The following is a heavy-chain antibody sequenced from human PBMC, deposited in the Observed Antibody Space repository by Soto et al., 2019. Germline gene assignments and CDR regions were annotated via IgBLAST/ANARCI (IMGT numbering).Heavy chain of an antibody. J-gene: IGHJ4*02. Sequence: EVQLVESGGTLVQPGGSLRLSCAASGFTFSSYSMNWVRQAPGKGLEWVSYISSSSSTMYYADSVKGRFTISRDNAKNSLFLHMNSLRDEDTAVYYCARDSTDADSGSYSGDYWGQGTLVTVSS. D-gene: IGHD1-26*01. CDR3: ARDSTDADSGSYSGDY. V-gene: IGHV3-48*02. CDR1: GFTFSSYS. CDR2: ISSSSSTM.